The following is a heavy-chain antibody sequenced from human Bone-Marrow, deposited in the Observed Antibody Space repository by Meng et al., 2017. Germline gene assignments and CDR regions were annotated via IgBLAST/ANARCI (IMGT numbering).Heavy chain of an antibody. J-gene: IGHJ4*02. CDR2: IASSGSTI. CDR3: ARELGGGSEASRTRLDD. V-gene: IGHV3-11*01. Sequence: SLRLSCAASGFTFSNYYMSWVRQAPGKGLEWVSCIASSGSTIYYADSVKGRFTISRDNAKNSLSLQINSLRAEDTAVYYCARELGGGSEASRTRLDDWGQGTMVTVSS. CDR1: GFTFSNYY. D-gene: IGHD1-26*01.